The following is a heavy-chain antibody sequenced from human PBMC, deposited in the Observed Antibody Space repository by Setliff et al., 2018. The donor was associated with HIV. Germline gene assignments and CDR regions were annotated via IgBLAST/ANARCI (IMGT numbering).Heavy chain of an antibody. CDR2: IYYSGST. D-gene: IGHD1-26*01. CDR3: ARASGAKYYYGMDV. J-gene: IGHJ6*02. CDR1: GSSISSHY. V-gene: IGHV4-59*11. Sequence: PSETLSLTCTVSGSSISSHYWSWIRQPPGKGLEWIGSIYYSGSTNYNPSLKSRVTISVDTSKNQFSLKLRSVTAADTAIYYCARASGAKYYYGMDVWGQGTTVTVSS.